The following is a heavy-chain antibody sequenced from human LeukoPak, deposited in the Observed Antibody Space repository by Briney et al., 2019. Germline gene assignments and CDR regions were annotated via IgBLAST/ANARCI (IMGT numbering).Heavy chain of an antibody. D-gene: IGHD4-17*01. V-gene: IGHV1-8*01. CDR3: ARGGDYGDYHLNYYYYGMDV. CDR2: MNPNSGNT. CDR1: GYTFTSYD. Sequence: ASVKVSCKASGYTFTSYDINWVRQATGQGLEWMGWMNPNSGNTGYAQKFQGRVTMTRNTSISTAYMELSSLRSEDTAVYYCARGGDYGDYHLNYYYYGMDVWGQGTTVTVSS. J-gene: IGHJ6*02.